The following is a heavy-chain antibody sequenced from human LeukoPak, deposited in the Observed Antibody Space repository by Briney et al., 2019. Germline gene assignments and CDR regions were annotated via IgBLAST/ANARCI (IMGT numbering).Heavy chain of an antibody. V-gene: IGHV3-21*01. CDR1: GFTFSSYS. CDR3: ARGVIAAAAYYYGMDV. D-gene: IGHD6-13*01. Sequence: GGSLTLSCAASGFTFSSYSMNWVRQAPGKGLEWVSSISSSSSYIYYADSVKGRFTISRDNAKNSLYLQMNSLRAEDTAVYYCARGVIAAAAYYYGMDVWGKGTTVTVSS. CDR2: ISSSSSYI. J-gene: IGHJ6*04.